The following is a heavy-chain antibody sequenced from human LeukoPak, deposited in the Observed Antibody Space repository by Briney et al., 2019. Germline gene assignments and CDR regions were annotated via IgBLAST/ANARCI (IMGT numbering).Heavy chain of an antibody. CDR3: ARGIPPDY. J-gene: IGHJ4*02. CDR2: ISGSGGST. CDR1: GFNFRNYA. Sequence: GGSLRLSCAASGFNFRNYAMSWVRQAPGKGLEWVSAISGSGGSTYYADSVKGRFTISRDNAKNSLYLQMNSLRAEDTAVYYCARGIPPDYWGQGTLVTVSS. V-gene: IGHV3-23*01.